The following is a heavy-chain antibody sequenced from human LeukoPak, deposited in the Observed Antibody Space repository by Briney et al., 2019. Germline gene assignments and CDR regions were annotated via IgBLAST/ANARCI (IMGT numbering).Heavy chain of an antibody. D-gene: IGHD1-1*01. V-gene: IGHV3-11*01. J-gene: IGHJ5*02. CDR3: ARSQWNPGKTTQTT. Sequence: GGSLRLSCAGSGFIFSDFYMSWIRQAPGKGLEWVSLIYSSSDYIYYADSVKGRFTISRDNAKNSLYLQMNSLRAEGTAVYYCARSQWNPGKTTQTTWGQGTLVTVSS. CDR2: IYSSSDYI. CDR1: GFIFSDFY.